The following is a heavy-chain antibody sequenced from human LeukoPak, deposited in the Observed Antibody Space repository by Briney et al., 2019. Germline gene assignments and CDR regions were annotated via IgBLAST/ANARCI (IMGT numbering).Heavy chain of an antibody. CDR2: ISWNSGSV. V-gene: IGHV3-9*01. CDR1: GFTFDDYA. D-gene: IGHD4-17*01. J-gene: IGHJ4*02. CDR3: AKDKGEDYGDHFDY. Sequence: GGSLRLSCAASGFTFDDYAMHWVRQAPGKGLEWVSGISWNSGSVGYADSVKGRFTISRDNAKNSLYLQMNSLRAEDTALYYCAKDKGEDYGDHFDYWGQGTLVTVSS.